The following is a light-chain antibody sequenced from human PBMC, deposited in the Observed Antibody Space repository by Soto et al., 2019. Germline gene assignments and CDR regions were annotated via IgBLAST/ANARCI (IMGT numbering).Light chain of an antibody. CDR1: TGAVTSGHY. J-gene: IGLJ1*01. CDR3: LVSYSGARV. CDR2: DTS. Sequence: QAVVTQEPSLTVSPGGTVTLTCGSSTGAVTSGHYPYWIQQKPGQAPRTLISDTSNKHSWTPARFSGSLLGGKAALTLSGAQPEDEAEYYCLVSYSGARVFGTGTKLTVL. V-gene: IGLV7-46*01.